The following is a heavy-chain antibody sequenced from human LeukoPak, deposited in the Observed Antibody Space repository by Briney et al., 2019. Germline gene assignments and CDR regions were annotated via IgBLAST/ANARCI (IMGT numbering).Heavy chain of an antibody. J-gene: IGHJ5*02. Sequence: PGGSLGLSCAASGFTFSSYAMSWVRQAPGKGLEWVSAISGSGGSTYYADSVKGRFTISRDNSKNTLYLQMNSLRAEDRAVYYCAKNYGSGSYQEFDPWGQGTLVTVSS. V-gene: IGHV3-23*01. CDR3: AKNYGSGSYQEFDP. CDR2: ISGSGGST. CDR1: GFTFSSYA. D-gene: IGHD3-10*01.